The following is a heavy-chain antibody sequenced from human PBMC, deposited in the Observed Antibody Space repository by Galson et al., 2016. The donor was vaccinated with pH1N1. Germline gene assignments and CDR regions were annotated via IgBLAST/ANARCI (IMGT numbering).Heavy chain of an antibody. V-gene: IGHV4-39*07. D-gene: IGHD1-7*01. Sequence: SETLSLTCTVSGDSIGSSGYYWAWIRQPPGKGLEWIGTISGTTYYNPSLKSRVTISLDTSKNQFSLNLNSVTAADTAVYYCARDIDGTTGWKGVDYWGQGALVTVSS. CDR2: ISGTT. CDR1: GDSIGSSGYY. J-gene: IGHJ4*02. CDR3: ARDIDGTTGWKGVDY.